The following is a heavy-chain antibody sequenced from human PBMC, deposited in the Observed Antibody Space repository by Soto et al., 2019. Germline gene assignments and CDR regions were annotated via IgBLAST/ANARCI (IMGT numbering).Heavy chain of an antibody. CDR1: GGSISSNY. J-gene: IGHJ4*02. Sequence: ETVSLTCADSGGSISSNYWTWIRQPPGKGLEWIGYVYNSGSTNYNPSLKSRVTISEDTSKSQFSLKVNSMTAADTAVYYCARYRREAVAGYTLDNWGQGILVTVSS. CDR3: ARYRREAVAGYTLDN. D-gene: IGHD6-13*01. CDR2: VYNSGST. V-gene: IGHV4-59*01.